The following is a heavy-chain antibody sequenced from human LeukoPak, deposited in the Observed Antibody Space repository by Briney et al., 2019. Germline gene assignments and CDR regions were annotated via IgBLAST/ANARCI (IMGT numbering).Heavy chain of an antibody. Sequence: SETLSLTCAVSGGSISSCGFSWNWIPPAPGQGLEWIGFIYQSGRATYNPSLKSRVNISVDRSKNQFSVKMNSVTAADTAVYFCARGTPDFDSWGQGTLVTVSS. CDR3: ARGTPDFDS. CDR2: IYQSGRA. V-gene: IGHV4-30-2*01. J-gene: IGHJ4*02. CDR1: GGSISSCGFS.